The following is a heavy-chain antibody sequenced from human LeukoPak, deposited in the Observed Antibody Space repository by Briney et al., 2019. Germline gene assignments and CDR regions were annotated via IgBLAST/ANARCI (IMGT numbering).Heavy chain of an antibody. J-gene: IGHJ3*02. CDR3: TRGRYFDWLLPPDAFDI. CDR1: GFTFSNYG. CDR2: IRSKAYGGTT. D-gene: IGHD3-9*01. V-gene: IGHV3-49*04. Sequence: GGSLRLSCAASGFTFSNYGMHWVRQAPGKGLEWVGFIRSKAYGGTTEYAASVKGRFTISRDDSKSIAYLQMNSLKTEDTAVYYCTRGRYFDWLLPPDAFDIWGQGTMVTVSS.